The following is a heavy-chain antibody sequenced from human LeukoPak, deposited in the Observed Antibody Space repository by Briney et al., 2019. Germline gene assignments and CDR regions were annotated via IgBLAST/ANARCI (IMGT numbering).Heavy chain of an antibody. Sequence: PGGSLRLSCAASGFTFSSYAMHWVRQAPGKGLEYVSAISSNGGSTYYANSVKGRLTISRDNSKNTLYLQMGSLRAEDMAVYYCARSRLLVAVPFDYWGQGTLVTASS. CDR1: GFTFSSYA. V-gene: IGHV3-64*01. D-gene: IGHD5-12*01. CDR2: ISSNGGST. CDR3: ARSRLLVAVPFDY. J-gene: IGHJ4*02.